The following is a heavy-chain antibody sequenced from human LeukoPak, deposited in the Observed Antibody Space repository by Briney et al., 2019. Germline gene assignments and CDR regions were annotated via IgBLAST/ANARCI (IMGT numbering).Heavy chain of an antibody. CDR1: GFTFSSYS. D-gene: IGHD6-6*01. CDR3: ARDLAARGDY. V-gene: IGHV3-21*01. Sequence: SGGSLRLSCAASGFTFSSYSMNWVRQAPGKGLEWVSSISSSSSYIYYADPVKGRFTISRDNAKNSLYLQMNSLRAEDTAVYYCARDLAARGDYWGQGTLVTVSS. CDR2: ISSSSSYI. J-gene: IGHJ4*02.